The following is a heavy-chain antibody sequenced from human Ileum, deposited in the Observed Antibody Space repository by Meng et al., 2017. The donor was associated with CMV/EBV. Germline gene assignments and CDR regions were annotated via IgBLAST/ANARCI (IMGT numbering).Heavy chain of an antibody. V-gene: IGHV3-15*01. CDR1: GLTGYGAW. CDR2: IKSNNDGGAT. Sequence: SGLTGYGAWMAWVRQAPGKGLEWVAHIKSNNDGGATDYAAPVKGRFTISRDDSKNTLSLQMNSLKTEDTAVYYCAIDIPGIAYPLDYWGQGALVTVSS. D-gene: IGHD2-21*01. J-gene: IGHJ4*02. CDR3: AIDIPGIAYPLDY.